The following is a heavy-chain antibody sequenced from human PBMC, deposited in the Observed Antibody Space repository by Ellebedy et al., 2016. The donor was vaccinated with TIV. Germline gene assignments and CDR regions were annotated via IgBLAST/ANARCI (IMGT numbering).Heavy chain of an antibody. V-gene: IGHV3-21*01. D-gene: IGHD1-26*01. J-gene: IGHJ4*02. CDR1: GFTFRNYA. CDR3: ARDFSELPFDY. CDR2: ISSSSSYI. Sequence: GESLKISCAASGFTFRNYAMNWVRQAPGKGLEWVSSISSSSSYIYYADSVKGRFTISRDNAKNSLYLQMNSLRAEDTAVYYCARDFSELPFDYWGQGTLVTVSS.